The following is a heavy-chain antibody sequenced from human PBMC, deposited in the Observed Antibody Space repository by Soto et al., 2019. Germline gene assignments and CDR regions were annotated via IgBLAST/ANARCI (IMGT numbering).Heavy chain of an antibody. V-gene: IGHV1-2*02. D-gene: IGHD2-2*02. CDR1: GYTFTDYY. J-gene: IGHJ6*02. Sequence: ASVKVSCKASGYTFTDYYIYWLRQAPLHGLEWMLWINPNSGATNYAHNFQGKVTITRDTYTRAPYMELSRLSSHDTAVYYCAKDQGGYMVSGMDVWGQGPTVTVSS. CDR3: AKDQGGYMVSGMDV. CDR2: INPNSGAT.